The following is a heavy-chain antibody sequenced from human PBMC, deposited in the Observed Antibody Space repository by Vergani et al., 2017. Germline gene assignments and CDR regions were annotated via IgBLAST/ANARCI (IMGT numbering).Heavy chain of an antibody. Sequence: QVQLQESGPGLVKPSETLSLTCTVSGGSISSYYWSWIRQPPGKGLEWIGYIYYSGSTNSNPSRKSRVTISVDTSKNPFALKLSSVTAADTAVYYCARSFSGWGWSGDYFDYWGQGTLVTVSS. D-gene: IGHD6-19*01. CDR1: GGSISSYY. CDR3: ARSFSGWGWSGDYFDY. CDR2: IYYSGST. J-gene: IGHJ4*02. V-gene: IGHV4-59*01.